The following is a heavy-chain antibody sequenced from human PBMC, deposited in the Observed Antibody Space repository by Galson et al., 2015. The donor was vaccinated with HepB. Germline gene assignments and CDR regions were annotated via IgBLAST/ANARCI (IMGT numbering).Heavy chain of an antibody. D-gene: IGHD6-13*01. J-gene: IGHJ6*02. CDR1: GYTFTGYY. CDR3: ARDYLRHSSSWYQAFYYYGMDV. CDR2: INPNSGGT. Sequence: SVKVSCKASGYTFTGYYIHWVRQAPGQGLEWRGGINPNSGGTKYAQNFQGRVTMTRDTSISTAYMELSRLRSDDTAVYYCARDYLRHSSSWYQAFYYYGMDVWGQGTTVTVSS. V-gene: IGHV1-2*02.